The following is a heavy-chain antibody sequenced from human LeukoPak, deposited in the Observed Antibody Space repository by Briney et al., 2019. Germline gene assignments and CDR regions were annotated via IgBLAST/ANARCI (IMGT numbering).Heavy chain of an antibody. CDR3: ARGEYDYVWGSYRFDY. V-gene: IGHV4-4*02. CDR2: IYHSGST. J-gene: IGHJ4*02. Sequence: SETLSLTCAVSGVSIDSGNWWIWVRQPPGKGLEWIGEIYHSGSTYYNPSLKSRVTISVDTSKNQFSLKLSSVTAADTAVYYCARGEYDYVWGSYRFDYWGQGTLVTVSS. D-gene: IGHD3-16*02. CDR1: GVSIDSGNW.